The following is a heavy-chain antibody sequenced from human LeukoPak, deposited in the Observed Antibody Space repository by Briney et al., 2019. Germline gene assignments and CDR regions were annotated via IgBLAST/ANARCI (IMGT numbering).Heavy chain of an antibody. V-gene: IGHV3-64*01. CDR1: GFTFSSYA. Sequence: GGSLRLSCAASGFTFSSYAMHWDRQAPGKGLEYVSAISSNGGSTYYANSVKGRFTISRDNSKNTLYLQMGSLRAEDMAVYYCARWGSGSYSSFDYWGQGTLVTVSS. D-gene: IGHD1-26*01. CDR2: ISSNGGST. CDR3: ARWGSGSYSSFDY. J-gene: IGHJ4*01.